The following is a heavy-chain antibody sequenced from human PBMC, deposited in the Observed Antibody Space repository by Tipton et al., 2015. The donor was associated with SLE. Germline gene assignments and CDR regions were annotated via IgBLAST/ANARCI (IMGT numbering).Heavy chain of an antibody. J-gene: IGHJ6*02. CDR1: GFTFSSYA. V-gene: IGHV3-48*01. CDR3: ARDRKWSSPYYYYGMDV. CDR2: ISSSSSTI. Sequence: SLRLSCAASGFTFSSYAMSWVRQAPGKGLEWVSAISSSSSTIYYADSVKGRFTISRDNAKNSLYLQMNSLRAEDTAVYYCARDRKWSSPYYYYGMDVWGQGTTVTVSS. D-gene: IGHD2-15*01.